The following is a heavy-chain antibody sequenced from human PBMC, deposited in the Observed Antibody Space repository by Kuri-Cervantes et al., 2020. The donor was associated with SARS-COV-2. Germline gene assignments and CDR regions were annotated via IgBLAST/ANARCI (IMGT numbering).Heavy chain of an antibody. CDR3: HYYYGSGRSDY. V-gene: IGHV1-46*01. Sequence: ASLKVSCKASGDSFTSYYMHWVRQAPGQGLEWRGIINPSGGSTSYAQKSQSRVTMTRDTSTSTVYMELSSLRSEDTAVYYCHYYYGSGRSDYWGQGTLVTVSS. J-gene: IGHJ4*02. CDR2: INPSGGST. CDR1: GDSFTSYY. D-gene: IGHD3-10*01.